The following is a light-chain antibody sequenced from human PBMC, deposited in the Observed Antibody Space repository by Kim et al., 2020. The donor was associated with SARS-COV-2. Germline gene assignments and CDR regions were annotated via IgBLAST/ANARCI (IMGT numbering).Light chain of an antibody. Sequence: APGKTARNTCGGNNIGSKSVHWYQQKTGQAPVLVIYYDSDRPSGIPERFSGSNSGNTATLTISRVEAGDEADYYCQVWDSSSDHRVFGGGTKLTVL. V-gene: IGLV3-21*04. CDR1: NIGSKS. J-gene: IGLJ3*02. CDR3: QVWDSSSDHRV. CDR2: YDS.